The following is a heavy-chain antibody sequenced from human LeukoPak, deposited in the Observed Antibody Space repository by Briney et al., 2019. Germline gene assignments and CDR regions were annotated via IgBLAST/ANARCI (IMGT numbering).Heavy chain of an antibody. CDR1: GYTFTNYY. CDR3: ARESESEDYFDY. Sequence: ASVRVSCKASGYTFTNYYMHWVRQAPGQGLEWMGIINPSGGSTSYAQKLQGRVTMTTDTSTSTAYMELRSLRSDDTAVYYCARESESEDYFDYWGQGTLVTVSS. J-gene: IGHJ4*02. D-gene: IGHD3-3*01. CDR2: INPSGGST. V-gene: IGHV1-46*01.